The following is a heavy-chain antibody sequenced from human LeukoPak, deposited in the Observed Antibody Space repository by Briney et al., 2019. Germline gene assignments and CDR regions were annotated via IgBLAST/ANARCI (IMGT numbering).Heavy chain of an antibody. CDR3: AANYDTLTGYYRAGGAFDI. Sequence: SETLSLTCTVSGGSISSYYWSWIRQPPGKELEWIGYIYYSGSTNYNPSLKSRVTISVDTSKNQFSLKLSSVTAADTAVYYCAANYDTLTGYYRAGGAFDIWGQGTMVTVSS. J-gene: IGHJ3*02. D-gene: IGHD3-9*01. CDR2: IYYSGST. V-gene: IGHV4-59*13. CDR1: GGSISSYY.